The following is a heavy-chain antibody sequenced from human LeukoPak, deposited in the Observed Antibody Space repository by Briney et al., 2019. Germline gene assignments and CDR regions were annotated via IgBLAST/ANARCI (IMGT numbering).Heavy chain of an antibody. CDR3: ARGDTWIQSYRYYGMDV. CDR1: GYTFTSYD. J-gene: IGHJ6*02. CDR2: MNPNSGNT. Sequence: GASVKVSCKASGYTFTSYDINWVRQATGQGLEWMGWMNPNSGNTGYAQKFQGKVTMTRNTSISTAYMELSSLRSEDTAVYYCARGDTWIQSYRYYGMDVWGQGPTVTVSS. V-gene: IGHV1-8*01. D-gene: IGHD5-18*01.